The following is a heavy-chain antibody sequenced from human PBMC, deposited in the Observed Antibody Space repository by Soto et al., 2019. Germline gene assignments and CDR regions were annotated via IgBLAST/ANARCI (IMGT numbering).Heavy chain of an antibody. CDR3: ARGRRYYYDNTGPFYFEH. J-gene: IGHJ4*02. CDR2: IYYNGIT. CDR1: GGSISNYY. Sequence: PSETLSLTCTVSGGSISNYYWSWIRQPPGNELEWIAYIYYNGITNYNPPLKSRVTISVDTSKNQFSLTLTSVTAADTAVYYCARGRRYYYDNTGPFYFEHWGQGTLVTVSS. D-gene: IGHD3-22*01. V-gene: IGHV4-59*01.